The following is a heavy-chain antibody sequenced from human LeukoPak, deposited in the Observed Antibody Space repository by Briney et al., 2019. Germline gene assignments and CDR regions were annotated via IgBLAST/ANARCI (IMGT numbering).Heavy chain of an antibody. D-gene: IGHD3-10*01. CDR2: IYHSGST. CDR3: ARAYGRSAEFDY. J-gene: IGHJ4*02. V-gene: IGHV4-4*02. Sequence: SETLSLTCAVSGGSISSGGYYWSWVRQPPGKGLEWIGEIYHSGSTNYNPSLKSRVTISVDKSKNQFSLKLSSVTAADTAVYYCARAYGRSAEFDYWGQGNLVTVSS. CDR1: GGSISSGGYY.